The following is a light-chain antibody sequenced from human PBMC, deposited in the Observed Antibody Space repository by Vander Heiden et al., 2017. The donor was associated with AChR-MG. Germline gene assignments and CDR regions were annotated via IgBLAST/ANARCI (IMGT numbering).Light chain of an antibody. J-gene: IGLJ3*02. CDR1: RTDVGGYKY. CDR3: CSYGGSDAFGV. Sequence: QSALTQPRSVSGSPGQTVTIPRTRARTDVGGYKYVSWYQQHPGTAPKLMIYDVTKRPSGIPDRFSGSKSGNTASLTISGLQAEDEADYYCCSYGGSDAFGVFGGGTTLTVL. V-gene: IGLV2-11*01. CDR2: DVT.